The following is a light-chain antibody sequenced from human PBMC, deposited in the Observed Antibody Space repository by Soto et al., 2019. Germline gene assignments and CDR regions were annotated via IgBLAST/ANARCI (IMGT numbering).Light chain of an antibody. Sequence: QSVLTQPPSVSGAPGQRVTISCTGGNSNIGAGYDVHWYQQLPGRAPKLLIYANNIRPSGVPDRFSGSRSGTSASLAITGLQAEDEADYSCQSYDSSLSGFYVFGTGTKVTVL. J-gene: IGLJ1*01. CDR2: ANN. V-gene: IGLV1-40*01. CDR1: NSNIGAGYD. CDR3: QSYDSSLSGFYV.